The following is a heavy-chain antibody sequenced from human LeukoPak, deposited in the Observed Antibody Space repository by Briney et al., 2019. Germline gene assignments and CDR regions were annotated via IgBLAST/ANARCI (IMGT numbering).Heavy chain of an antibody. Sequence: GASVTVSCKASGYTFTVYYMHWVRQAPGQGREWMGWINPNSGGTNYAQKFQGRVTMTRGTSISTAYMELSRLRSDDTAVYYCARGYNFNYYYYYMDVWGKGTTVTVSS. V-gene: IGHV1-2*02. CDR2: INPNSGGT. CDR3: ARGYNFNYYYYYMDV. CDR1: GYTFTVYY. D-gene: IGHD5-24*01. J-gene: IGHJ6*03.